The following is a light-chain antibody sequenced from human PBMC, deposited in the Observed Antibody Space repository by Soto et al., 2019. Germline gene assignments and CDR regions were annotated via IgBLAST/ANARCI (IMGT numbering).Light chain of an antibody. J-gene: IGKJ2*01. CDR2: GAS. CDR3: QQYNNWPPYT. Sequence: EIVMTQSPATLSVSPGERATLSCRASQSVSSNLAWYQQKPGQAPRLLIYGASTRATAIPARFSGSGSGTEFTLTISSLQSEDFAVYYCQQYNNWPPYTFGQWTKLEIK. CDR1: QSVSSN. V-gene: IGKV3-15*01.